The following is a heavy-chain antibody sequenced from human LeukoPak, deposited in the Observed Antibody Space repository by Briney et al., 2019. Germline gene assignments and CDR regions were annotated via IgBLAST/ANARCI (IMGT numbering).Heavy chain of an antibody. V-gene: IGHV3-23*01. CDR3: AKDYYYDPVDAFDI. J-gene: IGHJ3*02. D-gene: IGHD3-22*01. CDR2: ISSSGGST. Sequence: GGSLRLSCAASGLSFSDYAMSWVRQAPGKGLEWVSAISSSGGSTYYADSVKGRFTISRDNSKNTLYLQMNSLRAEDTVVYYCAKDYYYDPVDAFDIWGQGTMVTVSS. CDR1: GLSFSDYA.